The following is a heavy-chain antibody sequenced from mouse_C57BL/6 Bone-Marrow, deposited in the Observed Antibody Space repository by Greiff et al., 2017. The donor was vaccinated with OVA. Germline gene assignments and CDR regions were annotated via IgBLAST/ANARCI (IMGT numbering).Heavy chain of an antibody. Sequence: EVKLVESGGGLVKPGGSLKLSCAASGFTFSDYGMHWVRQAPEKGLEWVAYISSGSSNIYYADTVKGRFTISRDNAKNTLFLQMTSLRSEDTAMYYCARTDYYYGSIFDYWGQGTTLTVSS. V-gene: IGHV5-17*01. D-gene: IGHD1-1*01. J-gene: IGHJ2*01. CDR2: ISSGSSNI. CDR3: ARTDYYYGSIFDY. CDR1: GFTFSDYG.